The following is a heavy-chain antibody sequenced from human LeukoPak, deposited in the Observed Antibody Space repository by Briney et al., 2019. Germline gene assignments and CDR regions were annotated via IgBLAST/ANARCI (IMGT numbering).Heavy chain of an antibody. D-gene: IGHD2-15*01. CDR1: GFTFSNYA. Sequence: GGSLRLSCAASGFTFSNYAMNWVRQAPGKGLEWVSGISGSGTSTYYADSVKGRFTISRDNSKNTLYPQMNSLRAEDTAVYYCARTPGYCSGGSCYSGYYYGMDVWGKGTTVTVSS. CDR2: ISGSGTST. V-gene: IGHV3-23*01. CDR3: ARTPGYCSGGSCYSGYYYGMDV. J-gene: IGHJ6*04.